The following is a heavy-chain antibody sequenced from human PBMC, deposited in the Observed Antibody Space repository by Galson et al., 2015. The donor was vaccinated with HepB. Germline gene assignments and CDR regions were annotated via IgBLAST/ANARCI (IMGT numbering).Heavy chain of an antibody. CDR1: GFTFSSYA. CDR3: ARDVEWELHTIGY. J-gene: IGHJ4*02. V-gene: IGHV3-30-3*01. CDR2: ISYDGSNK. Sequence: SLRLSCAASGFTFSSYAMHWVRQAPGKGLEWVAVISYDGSNKYYADSVKGRFTISRDNSKNTLYLQMNSLRAEDTAVYYCARDVEWELHTIGYWGQGTLVTVSS. D-gene: IGHD1-26*01.